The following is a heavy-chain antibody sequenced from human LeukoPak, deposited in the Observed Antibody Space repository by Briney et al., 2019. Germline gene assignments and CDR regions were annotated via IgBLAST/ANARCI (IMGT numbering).Heavy chain of an antibody. CDR2: IYYSGRT. V-gene: IGHV4-39*01. J-gene: IGHJ1*01. Sequence: KPSETLSLTCSVSGDSVSRSDSYWDWIRQPPGKGLEWIGTIYYSGRTYYSPSLKGRVTMPVDPSNTQFSLNLRSVTAADTAVYYCARRRYYDGSGYLEWGQGTLLSVSS. CDR3: ARRRYYDGSGYLE. D-gene: IGHD3-22*01. CDR1: GDSVSRSDSY.